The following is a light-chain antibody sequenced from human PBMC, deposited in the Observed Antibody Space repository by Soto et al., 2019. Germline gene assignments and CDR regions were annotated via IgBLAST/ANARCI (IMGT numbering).Light chain of an antibody. CDR2: DAS. CDR3: QQTNSFPRRFT. Sequence: GDRVIITSRAVQSISSWLAWYQQKPGKAPKLLIYDASSLQSGVPSRFSGSGSGTEFNLTISSLQPEDFATYYCQQTNSFPRRFTFGPGTKVDIK. CDR1: QSISSW. V-gene: IGKV1-5*01. J-gene: IGKJ3*01.